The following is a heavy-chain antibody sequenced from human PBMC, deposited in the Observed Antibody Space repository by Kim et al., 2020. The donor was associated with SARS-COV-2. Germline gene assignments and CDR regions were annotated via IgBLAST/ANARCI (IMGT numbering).Heavy chain of an antibody. V-gene: IGHV7-4-1*02. J-gene: IGHJ6*04. CDR3: ARDPEEDRYQLPLRGYYGMDV. Sequence: ASVKVSCKASGYTFTSYAMNWVRQAPGQGLEWMGWINTNTGNPTYAQGFTGRFVFSLDTSVSTAYLQISSLKAEDTAVYYCARDPEEDRYQLPLRGYYGMDVWGEGATVTVSS. D-gene: IGHD2-2*01. CDR1: GYTFTSYA. CDR2: INTNTGNP.